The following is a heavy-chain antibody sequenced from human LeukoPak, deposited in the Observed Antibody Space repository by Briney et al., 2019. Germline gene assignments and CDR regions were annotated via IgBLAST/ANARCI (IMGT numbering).Heavy chain of an antibody. CDR2: TSNEADTYTA. CDR1: GLTFSDHY. D-gene: IGHD6-6*01. J-gene: IGHJ4*02. Sequence: PGGSLRLSCAASGLTFSDHYMDWVRQAPGKGLEWVGRTSNEADTYTAEYAASVKGRFTISREGSKNSLYLQLNSLRTEDTAVYYCAISIATRWDAYDYWGQGTLVTVSS. CDR3: AISIATRWDAYDY. V-gene: IGHV3-72*01.